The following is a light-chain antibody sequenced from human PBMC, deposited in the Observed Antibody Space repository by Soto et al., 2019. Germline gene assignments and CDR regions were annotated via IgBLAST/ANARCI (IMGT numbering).Light chain of an antibody. Sequence: QSALTQPASVSGSPGQSIIISCTGANRDIGGYNYVSWYQHPPGKAPKLIIYEVTNRPSGVSNRFSGSKSGNTASLTISGLQAEDEADYYCSSYPTASSLVIFGGGTNLTVL. CDR2: EVT. J-gene: IGLJ2*01. CDR3: SSYPTASSLVI. CDR1: NRDIGGYNY. V-gene: IGLV2-14*01.